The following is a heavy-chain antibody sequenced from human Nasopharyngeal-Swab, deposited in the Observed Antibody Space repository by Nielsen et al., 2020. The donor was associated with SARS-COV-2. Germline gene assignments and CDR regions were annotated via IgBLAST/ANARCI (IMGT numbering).Heavy chain of an antibody. D-gene: IGHD3-10*01. V-gene: IGHV3-30-3*01. Sequence: GESLKISCATSGFTFKSFPMHWVRQGPEKGLERVAVISYDVDKTFYADSVKGRFTVSRDNAKNTLYPQMVNLRVEDTAVYYCARGASFGAVSDAMDVWGQGTTVTVSS. CDR1: GFTFKSFP. CDR3: ARGASFGAVSDAMDV. CDR2: ISYDVDKT. J-gene: IGHJ6*02.